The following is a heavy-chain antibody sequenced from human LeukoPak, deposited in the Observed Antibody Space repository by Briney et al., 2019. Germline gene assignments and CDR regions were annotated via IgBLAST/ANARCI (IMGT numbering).Heavy chain of an antibody. J-gene: IGHJ4*02. CDR2: IDQDGSAE. D-gene: IGHD5-18*01. CDR1: GFTFGNYW. Sequence: GGSLRLSCAASGFTFGNYWMSWVRQSPGRGLEWVANIDQDGSAEYYVDSVGGRFTVSRDNAENSLYLQIDSLRAEDTAVYYCARADSYGSILDYWGRGTLVTVSS. CDR3: ARADSYGSILDY. V-gene: IGHV3-7*04.